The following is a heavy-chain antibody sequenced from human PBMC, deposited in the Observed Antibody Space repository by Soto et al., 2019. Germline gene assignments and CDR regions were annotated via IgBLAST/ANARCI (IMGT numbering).Heavy chain of an antibody. CDR2: IDWDDDK. V-gene: IGHV2-70*01. CDR3: ARIRDGYNYYYGMDF. J-gene: IGHJ6*02. Sequence: SGPTLVNPTQTLTLTCTFSGFSLSTSGMCVSWIRQPPGKALEWLALIDWDDDKYYSTSLKTRLTISKDTSKNQVVLAMTNMAPVDTATYYCARIRDGYNYYYGMDFWGQGTTVTVSS. CDR1: GFSLSTSGMC.